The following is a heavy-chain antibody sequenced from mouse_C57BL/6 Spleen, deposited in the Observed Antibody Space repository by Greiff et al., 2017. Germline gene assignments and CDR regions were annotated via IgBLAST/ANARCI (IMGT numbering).Heavy chain of an antibody. Sequence: VQLQQSGPGLVQPSQSLSITCTVSGFSLTSYGVHWVRQSPGKGLEWLGVIWSGGSTDYNAAFISRLCISTDNSKSQVFFKMNSLQADDTAIYYCASYDYDRGTWFAYWGQGTLVTVSA. V-gene: IGHV2-2*01. CDR1: GFSLTSYG. CDR3: ASYDYDRGTWFAY. CDR2: IWSGGST. J-gene: IGHJ3*01. D-gene: IGHD2-4*01.